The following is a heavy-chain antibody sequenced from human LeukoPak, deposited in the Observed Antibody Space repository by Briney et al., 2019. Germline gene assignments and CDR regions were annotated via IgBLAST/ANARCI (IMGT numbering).Heavy chain of an antibody. V-gene: IGHV4-59*01. CDR1: GGSISSYY. CDR3: ARGEPAATTTTYQDY. Sequence: SETLSLTCTVSGGSISSYYWSWIRQPPGKGLEWIGDIYYSGSTNYNPSLKNRRTISVDTSKNQFSLTLSSVTAADTAVYYCARGEPAATTTTYQDYWGQGTLVTVSS. CDR2: IYYSGST. J-gene: IGHJ4*02. D-gene: IGHD1-26*01.